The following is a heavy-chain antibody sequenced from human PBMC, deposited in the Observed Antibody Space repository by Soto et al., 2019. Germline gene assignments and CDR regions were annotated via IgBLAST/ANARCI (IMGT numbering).Heavy chain of an antibody. CDR2: IYYSGTT. D-gene: IGHD3-16*01. V-gene: IGHV4-31*03. Sequence: SETLSLTCSVSGGSFNSGGYSWNWIRQHPGKGLEWIGYIYYSGTTYYNPSLKSRVSMSMKTSKNQFSLRLISVTAADTAVYFCAREGAASHTYYYGRDVWGQGTTVTVSS. CDR3: AREGAASHTYYYGRDV. CDR1: GGSFNSGGYS. J-gene: IGHJ6*02.